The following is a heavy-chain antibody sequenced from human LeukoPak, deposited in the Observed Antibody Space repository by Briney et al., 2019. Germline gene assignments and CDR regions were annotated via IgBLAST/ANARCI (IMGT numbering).Heavy chain of an antibody. CDR1: GFTFSSYA. Sequence: GGSLRLSCAASGFTFSSYAMHWVRQAPGKGLEWVAVISYDGSNKYFADSVKGRFTISRDNSKNTLYLQMNSLRAEDTAVYYCARVWMGATTKGGYFDYWGQGTLVTVSS. D-gene: IGHD1-26*01. J-gene: IGHJ4*02. V-gene: IGHV3-30*04. CDR2: ISYDGSNK. CDR3: ARVWMGATTKGGYFDY.